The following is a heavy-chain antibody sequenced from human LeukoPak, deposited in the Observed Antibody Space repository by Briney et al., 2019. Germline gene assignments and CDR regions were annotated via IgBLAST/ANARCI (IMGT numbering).Heavy chain of an antibody. D-gene: IGHD3-3*01. CDR3: ARVGIEGFWSGYYGDYYYYMDV. Sequence: GGSLRLSCAASAFTFSDYYMSWIRQAPGRGLEWISYISGTSDTIYSADSVRGRFTISRDNAKNSLYLQMNSLRAEDTAVYYCARVGIEGFWSGYYGDYYYYMDVWGKGTTVTVSS. CDR2: ISGTSDTI. J-gene: IGHJ6*03. V-gene: IGHV3-11*04. CDR1: AFTFSDYY.